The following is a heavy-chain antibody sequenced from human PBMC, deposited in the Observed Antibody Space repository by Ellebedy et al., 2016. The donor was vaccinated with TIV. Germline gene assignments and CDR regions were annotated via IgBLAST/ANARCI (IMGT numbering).Heavy chain of an antibody. D-gene: IGHD3-3*01. CDR2: IKQDGSEK. V-gene: IGHV3-7*02. CDR1: GFTFSSYW. J-gene: IGHJ4*02. CDR3: ARGGYDFWSGYPADY. Sequence: GGSLRLXXAASGFTFSSYWMSWVRQAPGKGLEWVANIKQDGSEKYYVDSVKGRFTISRDNAKNSLYLQMNSLRAEDTAVYYCARGGYDFWSGYPADYWGQGTLVTVSS.